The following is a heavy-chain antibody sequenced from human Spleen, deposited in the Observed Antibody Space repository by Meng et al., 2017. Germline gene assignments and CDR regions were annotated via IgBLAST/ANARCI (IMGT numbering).Heavy chain of an antibody. Sequence: QPQLQESGPGLVKPSEALSLTCSVSGGSISTSGYYWGGIRQPPGNGLEWIGSIGHSGFTYYTPSLKSRVTVSIDTSKSQFSLKLTSVTAADTAVYYCVRSSGWVRTGFDPWGQGTLVTVSS. CDR1: GGSISTSGYY. D-gene: IGHD6-19*01. J-gene: IGHJ5*02. V-gene: IGHV4-39*01. CDR2: IGHSGFT. CDR3: VRSSGWVRTGFDP.